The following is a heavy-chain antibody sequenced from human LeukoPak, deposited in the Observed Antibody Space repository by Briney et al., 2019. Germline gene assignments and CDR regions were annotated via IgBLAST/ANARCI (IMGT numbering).Heavy chain of an antibody. CDR1: GFTFGDYA. CDR2: IRSKAYGGTT. D-gene: IGHD3-3*01. J-gene: IGHJ4*02. Sequence: PGGSLRLSCTASGFTFGDYAMSWVRQAPRKGLEWVGFIRSKAYGGTTEYAASVKGRFTISRDDSKSIAYLQMNSLKTEDTAVYYCTRARVPGVVIPVDYWGQGTLVTVSS. V-gene: IGHV3-49*04. CDR3: TRARVPGVVIPVDY.